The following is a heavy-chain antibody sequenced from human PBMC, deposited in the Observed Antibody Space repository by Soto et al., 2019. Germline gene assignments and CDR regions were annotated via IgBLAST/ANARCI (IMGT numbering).Heavy chain of an antibody. CDR2: ISYDGSNK. J-gene: IGHJ4*02. CDR1: GFTFSSYG. D-gene: IGHD4-17*01. Sequence: QVQLVESGGGVVQPGRSLRLSCAASGFTFSSYGMHWVRQAPGKGLEWVAVISYDGSNKYYADSVKGRFTISRDNSKNRLYVQRNRLRAEDTAVYYCARGVGWGGYGFWALLAPGDPDYWGQGTLVTVSS. CDR3: ARGVGWGGYGFWALLAPGDPDY. V-gene: IGHV3-30*03.